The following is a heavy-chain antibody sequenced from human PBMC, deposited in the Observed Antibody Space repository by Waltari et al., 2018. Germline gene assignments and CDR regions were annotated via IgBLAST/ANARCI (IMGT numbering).Heavy chain of an antibody. V-gene: IGHV3-7*01. J-gene: IGHJ4*02. CDR3: ARAPTYYSESSPFY. CDR1: GFTLSYYW. Sequence: EVHLVESGGGLVQPGGSLRLTCAASGFTLSYYWMTWVRQLPGKGLEWLDNIKPDGSQKYYVDSVQGRFTISRDNAKNSLYLEMNSLRAEDTAVYYCARAPTYYSESSPFYWGQGTLVTVSS. D-gene: IGHD3-22*01. CDR2: IKPDGSQK.